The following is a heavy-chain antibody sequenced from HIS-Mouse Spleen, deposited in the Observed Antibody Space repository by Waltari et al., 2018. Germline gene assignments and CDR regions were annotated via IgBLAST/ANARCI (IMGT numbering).Heavy chain of an antibody. J-gene: IGHJ4*02. D-gene: IGHD6-19*01. V-gene: IGHV2-70*15. Sequence: QVTLRESGPALVKPTQTLTLTCTFSGFSLTTSGMCVSWIRQPPGKAREWLARIDWDDDKYYSPSLKTRLTISKDTSKNQVVLTMTNMDPVDTATYYCARIAEGYTSGWYAFDYWGQGTLVTVSS. CDR1: GFSLTTSGMC. CDR2: IDWDDDK. CDR3: ARIAEGYTSGWYAFDY.